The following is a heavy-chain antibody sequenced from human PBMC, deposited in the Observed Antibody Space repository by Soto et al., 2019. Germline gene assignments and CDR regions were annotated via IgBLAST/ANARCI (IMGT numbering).Heavy chain of an antibody. CDR1: GFTFSYYP. V-gene: IGHV3-21*06. D-gene: IGHD3-10*01. CDR2: ISGIRDYI. J-gene: IGHJ4*02. Sequence: GGSLRLSCAASGFTFSYYPLHWVRRAPGKGLEWVSSISGIRDYIRYADSVKGRFTISRDNAKTSLYLQMNSLTAEDTAVYYCAREGVHNYTEYYFDYWGQGALVTVSS. CDR3: AREGVHNYTEYYFDY.